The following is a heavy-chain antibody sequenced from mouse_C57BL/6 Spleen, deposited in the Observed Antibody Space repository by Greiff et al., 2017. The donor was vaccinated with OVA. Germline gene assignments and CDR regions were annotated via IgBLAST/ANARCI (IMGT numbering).Heavy chain of an antibody. V-gene: IGHV1-18*01. D-gene: IGHD4-1*01. CDR2: INPNNGGT. Sequence: EVQLQQSGPELVKPGASVKIPCKASGYTFTDYNMDWVKQSHGKSLEWIGDINPNNGGTIYNQKFKGKATLTVDKSSSTAYMELRSLTSEDTAVYYCARSRTGTWYWYIDVWGTGTTVTVSS. CDR1: GYTFTDYN. J-gene: IGHJ1*03. CDR3: ARSRTGTWYWYIDV.